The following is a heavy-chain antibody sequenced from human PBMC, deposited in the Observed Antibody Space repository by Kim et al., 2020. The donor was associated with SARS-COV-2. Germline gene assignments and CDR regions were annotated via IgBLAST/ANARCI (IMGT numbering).Heavy chain of an antibody. Sequence: GGSLRLSCAASGIPISHNYMTWVRQAPGRGLELVAVIITGDNTYYGESVKGRLTIARDITSNMGYLQLNDLRGEDPAMYFCARENGFKELSFDLWGQGTLVHGSS. D-gene: IGHD3-16*02. V-gene: IGHV3-53*01. CDR2: IITGDNT. J-gene: IGHJ1*01. CDR3: ARENGFKELSFDL. CDR1: GIPISHNY.